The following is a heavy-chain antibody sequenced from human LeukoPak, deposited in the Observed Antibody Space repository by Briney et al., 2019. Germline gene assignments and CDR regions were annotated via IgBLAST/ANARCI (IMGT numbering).Heavy chain of an antibody. D-gene: IGHD4-11*01. CDR1: XXTFSSYS. V-gene: IGHV3-48*04. CDR3: ARDPLYSNYADY. Sequence: XLSCXXSXXTFSSYSXTWVGQATGKGLECVSYIISSISTISYAPSVNGPFTISRDNPENSLYLQMNSLRAEDTAVYYCARDPLYSNYADYWGQGTLVTVSS. CDR2: IISSISTI. J-gene: IGHJ4*02.